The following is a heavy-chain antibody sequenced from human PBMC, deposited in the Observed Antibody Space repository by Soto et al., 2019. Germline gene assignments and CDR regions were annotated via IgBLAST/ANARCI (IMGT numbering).Heavy chain of an antibody. CDR1: GFTFSSYS. V-gene: IGHV3-21*01. D-gene: IGHD7-27*01. Sequence: EVQLVESGGGLVKPGGSLRLSCAASGFTFSSYSMNWVRQAPGKGLEWVSSISSSSSYIYYADSVKGRFTISRDNAKNSLYLQMNSLRAEDTAVYYCASVTGEYYAFDIWCQGTMVTVSS. J-gene: IGHJ3*02. CDR3: ASVTGEYYAFDI. CDR2: ISSSSSYI.